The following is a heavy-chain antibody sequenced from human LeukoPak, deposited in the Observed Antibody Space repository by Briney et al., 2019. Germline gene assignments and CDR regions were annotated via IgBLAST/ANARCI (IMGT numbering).Heavy chain of an antibody. CDR2: ISNRGST. CDR3: AKNYYGSGRMDV. Sequence: KSSETLSLTCTVSGGSISSSYWSWIRQPPGKGLEWIGYISNRGSTKYNPSLKSRVTISVDTSKNQISLRLNSVTAADTAVYYCAKNYYGSGRMDVWGKGTTVTISS. CDR1: GGSISSSY. V-gene: IGHV4-59*01. J-gene: IGHJ6*03. D-gene: IGHD3-10*01.